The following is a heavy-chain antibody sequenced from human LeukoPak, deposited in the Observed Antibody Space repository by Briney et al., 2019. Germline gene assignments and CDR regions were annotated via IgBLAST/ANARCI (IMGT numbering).Heavy chain of an antibody. V-gene: IGHV3-48*02. CDR1: GFTFSGYS. CDR3: ARETGYAFDM. J-gene: IGHJ3*02. Sequence: GGSLRLSCAASGFTFSGYSMIWVRQAPGRGMEWLSYISSSSSTISYADSVKGRFTISGDNAQNSLYLLMNSLRDEDTAVYYCARETGYAFDMWGQGTMVTVSS. CDR2: ISSSSSTI.